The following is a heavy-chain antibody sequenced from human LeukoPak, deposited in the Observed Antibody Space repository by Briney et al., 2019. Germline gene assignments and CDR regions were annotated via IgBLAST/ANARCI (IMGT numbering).Heavy chain of an antibody. V-gene: IGHV1-46*01. CDR3: ARDPNPSYIVVVDGDDGGDY. Sequence: ASVKVSCKASGYTFTSNYIHWVRQAPGQGLEWMGMIYPRDGSTSYAQKFQGRVTVTRDTSTSTVHMELSGLRSEDTAVYYCARDPNPSYIVVVDGDDGGDYWGQGTLVTVSS. CDR2: IYPRDGST. J-gene: IGHJ4*02. D-gene: IGHD2-21*01. CDR1: GYTFTSNY.